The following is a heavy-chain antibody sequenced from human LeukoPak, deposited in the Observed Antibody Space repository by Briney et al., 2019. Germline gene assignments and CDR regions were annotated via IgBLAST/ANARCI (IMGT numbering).Heavy chain of an antibody. D-gene: IGHD5-12*01. CDR2: INPNSGGT. V-gene: IGHV1-2*06. CDR1: GYTFTGYY. CDR3: ANSRYSGYDLNY. Sequence: ASVKVSCKASGYTFTGYYMHWVRQAPGQGLEWMGRINPNSGGTNYAQKFQGRVTMTRDTSISTAYMELSRLRSDDTAVYYCANSRYSGYDLNYWGQGTLVTVSS. J-gene: IGHJ4*02.